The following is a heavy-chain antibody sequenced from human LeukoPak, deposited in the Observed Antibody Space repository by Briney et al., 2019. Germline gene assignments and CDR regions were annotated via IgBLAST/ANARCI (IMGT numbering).Heavy chain of an antibody. CDR2: IYTNENT. CDR1: GGSISTYY. V-gene: IGHV4-4*07. D-gene: IGHD6-13*01. Sequence: KPSETLSLTCTVSGGSISTYYWSWIRQPAGKGLEWIGRIYTNENTNYNPSLRSRVTMSVDTSKNQFSLKLSSVTAADTAVYCCARAAAAAGGQYFDYWGQGTLVAVSS. J-gene: IGHJ4*02. CDR3: ARAAAAAGGQYFDY.